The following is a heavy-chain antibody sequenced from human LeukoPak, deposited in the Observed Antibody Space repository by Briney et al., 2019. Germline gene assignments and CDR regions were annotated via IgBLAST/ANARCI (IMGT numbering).Heavy chain of an antibody. V-gene: IGHV3-23*01. CDR2: ISGSGGST. J-gene: IGHJ4*02. D-gene: IGHD2-2*01. CDR1: GFTHSSYA. CDR3: AKVPGIVVVPAAGTLFDY. Sequence: GGSLRLSCAASGFTHSSYAMSLVRQAPGKGLEWVSAISGSGGSTYYADSVKGRFTISRDNSKNTLYLQMNSLRAEDTAVYYCAKVPGIVVVPAAGTLFDYWGQGTLVTVSS.